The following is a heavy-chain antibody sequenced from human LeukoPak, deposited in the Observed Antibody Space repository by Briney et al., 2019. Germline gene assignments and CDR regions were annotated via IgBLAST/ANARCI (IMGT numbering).Heavy chain of an antibody. V-gene: IGHV3-30*02. CDR1: GFTFSSYG. D-gene: IGHD3-10*01. CDR2: IRYGGSNR. J-gene: IGHJ4*02. CDR3: AKGGRITMLRGVQRDHYFDY. Sequence: GGSLRLSCGVSGFTFSSYGMQWVRQAPGKGLEWVAYIRYGGSNRHYADSVKGRFTISRDNAKNTLYLQMNSLRVEDTAVYYCAKGGRITMLRGVQRDHYFDYWGQGTLVTVSS.